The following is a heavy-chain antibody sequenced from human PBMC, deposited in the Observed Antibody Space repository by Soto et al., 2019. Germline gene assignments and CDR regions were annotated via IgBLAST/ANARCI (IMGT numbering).Heavy chain of an antibody. CDR3: AHSTRIDSGDYVSGINWYLAL. D-gene: IGHD3-16*01. CDR2: IYWDDDK. Sequence: QITLKASGPTLVKLTQTLTLTCTFSGFSLSTSGVGVGWIRQPPGKALERLALIYWDDDKRYSPSLKSRLTIAKDTSKNQVVLTMTNMDPVDTATYYCAHSTRIDSGDYVSGINWYLALWGRGTLVTVSS. J-gene: IGHJ2*01. V-gene: IGHV2-5*02. CDR1: GFSLSTSGVG.